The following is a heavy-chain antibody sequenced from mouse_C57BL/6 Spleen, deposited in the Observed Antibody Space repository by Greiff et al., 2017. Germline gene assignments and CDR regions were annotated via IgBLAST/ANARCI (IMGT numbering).Heavy chain of an antibody. CDR3: TTDDGYGGDYFDY. V-gene: IGHV14-4*01. D-gene: IGHD2-3*01. CDR2: IDPENGDT. Sequence: VQLQQSGAELVRPGASVKLSCTASGFNIKDDYMHWVKQRPEQGLEWIGWIDPENGDTEYASKFQGKATITADTSSNTAYLQLSSLTSEDTAVYYCTTDDGYGGDYFDYWGQGTTLTVSS. CDR1: GFNIKDDY. J-gene: IGHJ2*01.